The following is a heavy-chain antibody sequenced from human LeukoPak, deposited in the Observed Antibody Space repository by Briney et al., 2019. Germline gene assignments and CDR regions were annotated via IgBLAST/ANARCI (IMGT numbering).Heavy chain of an antibody. CDR2: ISYDGSNK. V-gene: IGHV3-30-3*01. D-gene: IGHD6-19*01. CDR3: ARQLTFSSGWYL. Sequence: PGGSLRLSCAASGFTFSSYAMHWVRQAPGKGLEWVAVISYDGSNKYYADSVKGRFTISRDNSKNTLYLQMNSLRAEDTAVYYCARQLTFSSGWYLWGQGTLVTVSS. CDR1: GFTFSSYA. J-gene: IGHJ4*02.